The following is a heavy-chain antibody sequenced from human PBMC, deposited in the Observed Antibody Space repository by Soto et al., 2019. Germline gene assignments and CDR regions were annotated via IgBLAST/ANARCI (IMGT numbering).Heavy chain of an antibody. V-gene: IGHV4-38-2*02. Sequence: ETLSLTCSVSGFAISRGYYWSWVRQPPGKGLEWIGSIYPSVSSYHNPSLATRLRLSIDTSKNQFTLNLTSVTAADTALYFCAREKVGTTFFDNWGQGIQVTVYS. CDR1: GFAISRGYY. D-gene: IGHD1-1*01. J-gene: IGHJ4*02. CDR3: AREKVGTTFFDN. CDR2: IYPSVSS.